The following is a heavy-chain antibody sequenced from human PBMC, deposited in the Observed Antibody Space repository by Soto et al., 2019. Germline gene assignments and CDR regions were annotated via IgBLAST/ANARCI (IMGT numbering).Heavy chain of an antibody. CDR1: GGSISSSSYY. V-gene: IGHV4-39*01. D-gene: IGHD1-26*01. Sequence: SETLSLTCTVSGGSISSSSYYWGWIRQPPGKGLEWIGSIYYSGSTYYNPSLKSRVTISVDTSKNQFSLKLSSVTAADTAVYYCASYSGSYRHYYYYGMDVWGQGTTVTVS. CDR3: ASYSGSYRHYYYYGMDV. CDR2: IYYSGST. J-gene: IGHJ6*02.